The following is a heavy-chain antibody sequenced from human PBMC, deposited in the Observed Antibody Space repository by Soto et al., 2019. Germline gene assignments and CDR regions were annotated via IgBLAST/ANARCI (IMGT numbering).Heavy chain of an antibody. V-gene: IGHV3-11*01. CDR3: ARDQGYYDSSGYFDY. D-gene: IGHD3-22*01. J-gene: IGHJ4*02. CDR2: ISSSGSII. Sequence: PGGSLRLCCAASRFTFSDYYMSWIRQAPGKGLEWVSYISSSGSIIYYADSVKGRFTISRDNARNSLYLQLNSLRAEDTAVYYCARDQGYYDSSGYFDYWGQGTLVTVSS. CDR1: RFTFSDYY.